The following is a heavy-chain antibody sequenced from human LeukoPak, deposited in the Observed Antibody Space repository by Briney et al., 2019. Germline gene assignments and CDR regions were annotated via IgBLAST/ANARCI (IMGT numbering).Heavy chain of an antibody. V-gene: IGHV3-74*01. Sequence: PGGSLRLSCAASGFTFSSYWMHWVRQAPGKGLVWVSRINSDGSSTIYADSVKGRFTISRDNAKNTLYLQMNSLRAEDTAVYYCASNRTDYDYVWGSYHYKDYWGQGTLVTVSS. CDR3: ASNRTDYDYVWGSYHYKDY. CDR1: GFTFSSYW. CDR2: INSDGSST. D-gene: IGHD3-16*02. J-gene: IGHJ4*02.